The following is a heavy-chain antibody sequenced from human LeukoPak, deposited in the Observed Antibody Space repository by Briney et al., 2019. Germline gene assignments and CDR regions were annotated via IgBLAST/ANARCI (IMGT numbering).Heavy chain of an antibody. CDR2: ISAYNGNT. V-gene: IGHV1-18*01. J-gene: IGHJ4*02. Sequence: ASAKVSCKASGYTFTSYGISWVRQAPGQGLEWMGWISAYNGNTNYAQKLQGRVTMTTDTSTSTAYMELRSLRSDDTAVYYRARDLRWFGELLSHFDYWGQGTLVTVSS. D-gene: IGHD3-10*01. CDR3: ARDLRWFGELLSHFDY. CDR1: GYTFTSYG.